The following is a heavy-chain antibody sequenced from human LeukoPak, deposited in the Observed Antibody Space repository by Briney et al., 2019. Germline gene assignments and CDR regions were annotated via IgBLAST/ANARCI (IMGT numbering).Heavy chain of an antibody. J-gene: IGHJ5*02. CDR1: GYSFTNFW. CDR3: AAGGASAP. Sequence: GESLRISCKGSGYSFTNFWIGWVRQMPGKGLEWMGVISPGDSGIRYSPSFQGQVTISVDKSISTAYLQWSSLKASDSAMYYCAAGGASAPWGQGTLVTVSS. CDR2: ISPGDSGI. V-gene: IGHV5-51*01. D-gene: IGHD3-16*01.